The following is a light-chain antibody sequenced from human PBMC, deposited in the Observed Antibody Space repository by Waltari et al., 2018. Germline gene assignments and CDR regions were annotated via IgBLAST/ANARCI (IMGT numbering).Light chain of an antibody. Sequence: DIQLTQSPSTLSASVGERVTITCRASQSIRNWLAWYQQRPGTAPKLLVYNASNLQSGVPSRFSGSGSGTQFTLTISSLQPDDFATYYCQQYNSYPYTFGQGTKLEIK. CDR3: QQYNSYPYT. J-gene: IGKJ2*01. V-gene: IGKV1-5*03. CDR1: QSIRNW. CDR2: NAS.